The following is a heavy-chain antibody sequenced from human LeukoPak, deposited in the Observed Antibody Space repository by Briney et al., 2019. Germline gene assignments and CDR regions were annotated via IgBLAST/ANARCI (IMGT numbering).Heavy chain of an antibody. J-gene: IGHJ4*02. CDR1: GFTFSSYG. Sequence: GGSLRLSCAASGFTFSSYGMYWVRQAPGKGLEWVAVISYDGSNKYYADSVKGRFTISRDNSKNTLYLQMNSLRAEDTAVYYCAKDSGSYPDGADYWGQGTLVTVSS. CDR3: AKDSGSYPDGADY. CDR2: ISYDGSNK. D-gene: IGHD1-26*01. V-gene: IGHV3-30*18.